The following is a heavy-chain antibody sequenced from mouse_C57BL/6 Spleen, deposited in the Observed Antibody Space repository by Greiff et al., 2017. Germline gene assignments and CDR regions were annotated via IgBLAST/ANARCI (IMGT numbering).Heavy chain of an antibody. V-gene: IGHV1-18*01. CDR1: GYTFTDYN. CDR3: ARGTYYSKPWFAY. J-gene: IGHJ3*01. CDR2: INPNNGGT. D-gene: IGHD2-5*01. Sequence: EVQLQQSGPELVKPGASVKIPCKASGYTFTDYNMDWVKQSHGKSLEWIGDINPNNGGTIYNQKFKGKATLPVDKSSSTAYMELRSLTSEDTAVYYCARGTYYSKPWFAYWGQGTLVTVSA.